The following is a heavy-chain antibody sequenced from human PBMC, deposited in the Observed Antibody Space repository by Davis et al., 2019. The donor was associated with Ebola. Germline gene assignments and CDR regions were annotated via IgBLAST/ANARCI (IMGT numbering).Heavy chain of an antibody. J-gene: IGHJ4*02. V-gene: IGHV3-23*01. Sequence: PGGSLRLSCPASGFTFSSYTLNWVRQAPGKGLEWVSTIDDGSRETHYADSVKGRFTISRDDSRSTVFLQMNALRAEDTALYYCTTRLVNHFDYWGQGILVTVSS. CDR3: TTRLVNHFDY. CDR1: GFTFSSYT. CDR2: IDDGSRET. D-gene: IGHD2-15*01.